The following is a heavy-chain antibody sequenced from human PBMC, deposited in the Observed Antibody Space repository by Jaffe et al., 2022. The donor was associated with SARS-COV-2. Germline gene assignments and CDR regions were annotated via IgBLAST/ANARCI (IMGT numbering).Heavy chain of an antibody. CDR1: GFTFDDYA. D-gene: IGHD2-21*01. J-gene: IGHJ4*02. CDR3: AKDTYSGGGLPDY. CDR2: ISWNSGSI. V-gene: IGHV3-9*01. Sequence: EVQLVESGGGLVQPGRSLRLSCAASGFTFDDYAMHWVRQAPGKGLEWVSGISWNSGSIGYADSVKGRFTISRDNAKNSLYLQMNSLRAEDTALYYCAKDTYSGGGLPDYWGQGTLVTVSS.